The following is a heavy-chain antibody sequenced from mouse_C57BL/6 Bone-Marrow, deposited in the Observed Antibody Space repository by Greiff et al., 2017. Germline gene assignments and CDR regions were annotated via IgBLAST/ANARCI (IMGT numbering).Heavy chain of an antibody. V-gene: IGHV1-54*01. J-gene: IGHJ3*01. CDR2: INPGSGGT. D-gene: IGHD1-1*01. CDR1: GYAFTNYL. CDR3: ARWYYGSSYGFAY. Sequence: QVQLQQSGAELVRPGTSVKVSCKASGYAFTNYLIEWVKQRPGQGLEWIGVINPGSGGTNYNEKFKGKATLTADKSSSTAYMQLSSLTSEESAVYFCARWYYGSSYGFAYWGQGTLVTVSA.